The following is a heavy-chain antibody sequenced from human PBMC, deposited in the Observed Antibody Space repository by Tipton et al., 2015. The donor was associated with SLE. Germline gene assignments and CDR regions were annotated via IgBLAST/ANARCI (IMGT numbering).Heavy chain of an antibody. CDR2: IYYSGST. D-gene: IGHD5-18*01. CDR3: ARGSGYGYGDDAFDI. J-gene: IGHJ3*02. V-gene: IGHV4-61*08. CDR1: GGSISSGDYY. Sequence: TLSLTCTVSGGSISSGDYYWSWIRQPPGKGLEWIGYIYYSGSTNYNPSLKSRVTISVDTSKNQLSLKLSSVTAADTAVYYCARGSGYGYGDDAFDIWGQGTIVTVSS.